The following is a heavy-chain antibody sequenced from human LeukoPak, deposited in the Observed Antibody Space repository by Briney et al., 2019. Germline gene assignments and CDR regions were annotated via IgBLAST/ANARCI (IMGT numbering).Heavy chain of an antibody. CDR2: ISGSGGST. D-gene: IGHD6-13*01. V-gene: IGHV3-23*01. Sequence: PGGSLRLSCAASGFTFSNYAMSWVRQAPGKGLEWVSSISGSGGSTYYADSVKGRFTISRDNSKNTLYLQMNSLRAEDTAVYYCASPPGIAAAGTLDWGQGTLVTVSS. CDR3: ASPPGIAAAGTLD. J-gene: IGHJ4*02. CDR1: GFTFSNYA.